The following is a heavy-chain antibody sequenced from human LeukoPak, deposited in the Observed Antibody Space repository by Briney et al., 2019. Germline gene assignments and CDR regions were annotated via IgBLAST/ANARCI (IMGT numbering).Heavy chain of an antibody. CDR1: GFTFSSYS. CDR2: ISSSSSYI. CDR3: ARRVGYSSSSAEGYFDY. D-gene: IGHD6-6*01. V-gene: IGHV3-21*01. Sequence: PGGSLRLSCAASGFTFSSYSMNWVRQAPGKGLEWVSSISSSSSYIYYADSVKVRFTISRDNAKNSLYLQMNSLRAEDTAVYYCARRVGYSSSSAEGYFDYWGQGTLVTVSS. J-gene: IGHJ4*02.